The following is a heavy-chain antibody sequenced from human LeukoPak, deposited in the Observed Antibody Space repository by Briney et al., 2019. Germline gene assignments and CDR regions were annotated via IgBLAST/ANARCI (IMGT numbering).Heavy chain of an antibody. CDR3: TTRYNWNNGVTFDY. D-gene: IGHD1/OR15-1a*01. J-gene: IGHJ4*02. CDR2: NKSKTDGGTT. CDR1: GFTFSNAW. V-gene: IGHV3-15*01. Sequence: NPGVSLRLSCAASGFTFSNAWMSWVRQAPGKGLEWVGRNKSKTDGGTTDYAAPVKGRFTISRDDSKNTLYLQMNSLKTEDTAVYYCTTRYNWNNGVTFDYWGQGTLVTVSS.